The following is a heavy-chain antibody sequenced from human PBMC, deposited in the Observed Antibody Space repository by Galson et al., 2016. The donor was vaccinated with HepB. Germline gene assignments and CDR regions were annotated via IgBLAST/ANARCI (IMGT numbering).Heavy chain of an antibody. CDR2: INHSGST. D-gene: IGHD3-10*01. CDR3: ARAFYGAGSWFDP. CDR1: GGSFSGYY. J-gene: IGHJ5*02. V-gene: IGHV4-34*01. Sequence: EPLSLTCGVYGGSFSGYYWNWIRQPPGRGLEWIGEINHSGSTNYNPSLKSRVTISVDTSQNQFSLKLSSVTAADTAVYYWARAFYGAGSWFDPWGQGTLVTVSS.